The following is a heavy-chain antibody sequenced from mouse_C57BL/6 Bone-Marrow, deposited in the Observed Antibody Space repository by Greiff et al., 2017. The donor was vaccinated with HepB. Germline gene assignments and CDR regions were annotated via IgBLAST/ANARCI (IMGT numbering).Heavy chain of an antibody. Sequence: QVQLQQSGAELARPGASVKLSCKASGYTFTSYGISWVKQRTGQGLEWIGEIYPRSGNTYYNEKFKGKATLTADKSSRTAYMELRSLTSEDSAVYFCARDLYGPLRRFAYWGQGTLVTVSA. D-gene: IGHD2-10*02. CDR3: ARDLYGPLRRFAY. V-gene: IGHV1-81*01. CDR2: IYPRSGNT. J-gene: IGHJ3*01. CDR1: GYTFTSYG.